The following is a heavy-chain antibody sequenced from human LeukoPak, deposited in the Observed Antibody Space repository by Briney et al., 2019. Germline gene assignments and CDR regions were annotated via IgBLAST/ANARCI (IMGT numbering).Heavy chain of an antibody. CDR2: IYSDGST. CDR1: GFTFSSYA. Sequence: GGSLRLSCAASGFTFSSYAMSWVRQAPGKGLEWVSVIYSDGSTYYADSVKGRFTISRDNSKNTLYLQMNSLRAEDSAVYYCARERAPGGLDYYHYYGMDVWGQGTKVTVSS. V-gene: IGHV3-53*01. J-gene: IGHJ6*02. D-gene: IGHD3-16*01. CDR3: ARERAPGGLDYYHYYGMDV.